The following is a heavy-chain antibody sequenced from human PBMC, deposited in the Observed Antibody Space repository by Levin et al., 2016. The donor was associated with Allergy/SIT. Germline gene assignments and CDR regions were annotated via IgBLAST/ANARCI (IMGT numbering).Heavy chain of an antibody. V-gene: IGHV4-59*01. CDR2: IYYSGST. Sequence: RQAPGKGLEWIGYIYYSGSTNYNPSLKSRVTISVDTSKNQFSLKLRSVTAADTAVYYCARDKNGSGFGPYGMDVWGQGTTVTVSS. CDR3: ARDKNGSGFGPYGMDV. D-gene: IGHD3-10*01. J-gene: IGHJ6*02.